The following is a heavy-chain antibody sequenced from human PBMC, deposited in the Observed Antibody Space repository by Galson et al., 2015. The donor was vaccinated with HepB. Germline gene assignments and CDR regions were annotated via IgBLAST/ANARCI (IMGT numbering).Heavy chain of an antibody. CDR1: GFTFSSYW. D-gene: IGHD3-9*01. CDR2: IKQDGSEK. J-gene: IGHJ3*02. Sequence: SLRLSCAASGFTFSSYWMSWVRQAPGKGLEWVANIKQDGSEKYYVDSVKGRFTISRDNAKNSLYLQMNSLRAEDTAVYYCARDQTSDGIEMRYFDWLYSFDAFDIWGQGTMVTVSS. CDR3: ARDQTSDGIEMRYFDWLYSFDAFDI. V-gene: IGHV3-7*03.